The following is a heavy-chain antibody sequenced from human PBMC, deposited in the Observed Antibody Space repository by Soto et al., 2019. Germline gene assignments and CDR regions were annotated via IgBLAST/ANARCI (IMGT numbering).Heavy chain of an antibody. Sequence: PSETLSLTCTFSGGSISSGGYYWSWIRQHPGKGLEWIGYIYYSGSTYYNPSLKSRVTISVDTSKNQFSLKLSSVTAADTAVYYCARGIEYCSGGSCYSDWFDPWGQGTLVTVSS. CDR3: ARGIEYCSGGSCYSDWFDP. CDR1: GGSISSGGYY. CDR2: IYYSGST. V-gene: IGHV4-31*03. J-gene: IGHJ5*02. D-gene: IGHD2-15*01.